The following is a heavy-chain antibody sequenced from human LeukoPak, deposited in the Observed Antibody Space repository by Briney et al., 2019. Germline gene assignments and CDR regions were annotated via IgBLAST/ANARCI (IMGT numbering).Heavy chain of an antibody. CDR1: GGSISSYY. V-gene: IGHV4-59*08. J-gene: IGHJ5*02. CDR3: ARSPGYSYGNNWFDP. D-gene: IGHD5-18*01. Sequence: SSETLSLTCTVSGGSISSYYWSWIRQPPGKGLEWIGYIYYSGSTNCNPSLKSRVTISVDTSKNQFSLKLSSVTAADTAVYYCARSPGYSYGNNWFDPWGQGTLVTVSS. CDR2: IYYSGST.